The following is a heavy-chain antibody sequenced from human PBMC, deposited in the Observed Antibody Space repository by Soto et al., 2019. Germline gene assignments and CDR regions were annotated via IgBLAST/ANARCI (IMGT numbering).Heavy chain of an antibody. CDR2: IYYSGST. Sequence: AETLSLTCTVSGGSMSSYYWSWIRQPPGKGLEWIGYIYYSGSTNYNPSLKSRVTISVDTSKNQFSLKLSSVTAADTAVYYCARLYYYDSSGYPQSDYWGQGTLVTVSS. J-gene: IGHJ4*02. D-gene: IGHD3-22*01. CDR1: GGSMSSYY. V-gene: IGHV4-59*01. CDR3: ARLYYYDSSGYPQSDY.